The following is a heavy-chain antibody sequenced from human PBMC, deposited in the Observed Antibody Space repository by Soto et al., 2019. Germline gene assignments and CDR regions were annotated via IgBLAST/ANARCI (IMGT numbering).Heavy chain of an antibody. CDR2: IYYSGST. D-gene: IGHD3-10*01. Sequence: SETLSLTCTVSGGSISSGDYYWSWIRQPPGKGLEWIGYIYYSGSTYYNPSLKSRVTISVDTSKNQFSLKLSSVTAADTAVYYCARSRITMVRGTRAAAGFDYWGHGTLVTVSS. V-gene: IGHV4-30-4*01. J-gene: IGHJ4*01. CDR3: ARSRITMVRGTRAAAGFDY. CDR1: GGSISSGDYY.